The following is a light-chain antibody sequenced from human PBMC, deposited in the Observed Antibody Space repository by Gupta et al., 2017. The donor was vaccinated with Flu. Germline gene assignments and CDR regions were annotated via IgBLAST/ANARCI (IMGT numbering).Light chain of an antibody. J-gene: IGKJ1*01. V-gene: IGKV4-1*01. CDR2: CAS. Sequence: PDSLAVSLGERATINCKSSQSVLYSSNNKNYLAWYQQKPGQPPKLLIYCASTRESGVPDRFSGSGSGTDFTLTISSLQAEDVAVYFCQQYASTPWTFGQGTKVEIK. CDR1: QSVLYSSNNKNY. CDR3: QQYASTPWT.